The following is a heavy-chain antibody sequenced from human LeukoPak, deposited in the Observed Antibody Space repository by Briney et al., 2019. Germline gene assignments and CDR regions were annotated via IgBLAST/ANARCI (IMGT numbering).Heavy chain of an antibody. CDR1: GGSISNFH. J-gene: IGHJ6*03. Sequence: PSETLSLTCTVSGGSISNFHWSWIRQPPGKGLEWIGEINHSGSTNYNPSLKSRVTISVDTSKNQFSLKLSSVTAADTAVYYCARHKRGRKVVPAAMVGYYYYMDVWGKGTTVTISS. CDR3: ARHKRGRKVVPAAMVGYYYYMDV. V-gene: IGHV4-34*01. D-gene: IGHD2-2*01. CDR2: INHSGST.